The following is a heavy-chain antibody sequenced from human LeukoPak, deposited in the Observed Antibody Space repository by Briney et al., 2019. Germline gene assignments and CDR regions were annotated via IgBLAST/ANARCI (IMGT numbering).Heavy chain of an antibody. Sequence: GGSLRLSCAASVFTFDKYWMDWVRQAPGKGREWVARINQDVRVKQNVDSVKGRFAISRDNATNLMSLQMSSLRAEDTAVYYCTRGSDYSNGNIYEDDFEYWGQGNLVTASS. D-gene: IGHD5-12*01. CDR1: VFTFDKYW. CDR3: TRGSDYSNGNIYEDDFEY. CDR2: INQDVRVK. V-gene: IGHV3-7*03. J-gene: IGHJ4*02.